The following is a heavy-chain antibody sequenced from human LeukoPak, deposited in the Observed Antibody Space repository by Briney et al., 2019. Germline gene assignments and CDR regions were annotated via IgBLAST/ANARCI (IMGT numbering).Heavy chain of an antibody. CDR1: GGTFSSYA. CDR3: ARLYCSSTSCSARVDY. V-gene: IGHV1-69*13. D-gene: IGHD2-2*01. CDR2: IIPIFGTA. J-gene: IGHJ4*01. Sequence: ASVKVSCKASGGTFSSYAISWVRQAPGQGLEWMGGIIPIFGTANYAQKFQGRVTITADESTSTAYMELSSLRSEDTAVYYCARLYCSSTSCSARVDYWGQGTLVTVSS.